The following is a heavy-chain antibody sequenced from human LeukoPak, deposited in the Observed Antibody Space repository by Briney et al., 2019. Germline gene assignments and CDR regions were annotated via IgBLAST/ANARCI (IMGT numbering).Heavy chain of an antibody. V-gene: IGHV1-69*13. D-gene: IGHD6-13*01. CDR2: IIPIFGTA. J-gene: IGHJ3*02. Sequence: ASVKVSCKASGGTFSSYAISWVRQAPGQGLEWMGGIIPIFGTANYAQKFQGRVTITADESTSTAYMELSSLRFEDTAVYYCARLQAAAADDAFDIWGQGTMVTVSS. CDR3: ARLQAAAADDAFDI. CDR1: GGTFSSYA.